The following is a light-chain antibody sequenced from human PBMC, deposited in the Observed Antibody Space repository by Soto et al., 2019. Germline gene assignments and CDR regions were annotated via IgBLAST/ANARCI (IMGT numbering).Light chain of an antibody. Sequence: EIVLTQSPGTLSLSPGERATLSCRTSQSVSSGYLAWYQQKPGQAPRLLIYGASNRATGIPDRFTGSGSGTDFTLTISRLEPEDFAVYYCQQYDSSLRTLGQGTKVEIK. J-gene: IGKJ1*01. CDR3: QQYDSSLRT. CDR1: QSVSSGY. V-gene: IGKV3-20*01. CDR2: GAS.